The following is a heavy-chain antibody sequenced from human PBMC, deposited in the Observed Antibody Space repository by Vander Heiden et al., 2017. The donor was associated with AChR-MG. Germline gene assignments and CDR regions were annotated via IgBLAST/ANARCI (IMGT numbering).Heavy chain of an antibody. CDR2: IKQGGSEK. J-gene: IGHJ2*01. CDR1: GFTFNNYW. D-gene: IGHD3-16*01. V-gene: IGHV3-7*01. CDR3: ARDAFRDRYFDL. Sequence: QLVESGGGLVQPGGSLKLSCAASGFTFNNYWVSWVRQAPGKGLEWVANIKQGGSEKFYVDSVKGRFTISRDTAKNSVYLQMNSLRAEDTAVYYCARDAFRDRYFDLWGRGTQVTVSS.